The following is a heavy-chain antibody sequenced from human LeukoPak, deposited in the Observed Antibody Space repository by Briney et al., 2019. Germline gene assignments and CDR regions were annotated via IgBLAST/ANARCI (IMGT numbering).Heavy chain of an antibody. CDR3: ARGGYSSSSTLDY. Sequence: SETLSLTCSVSGGSISSGTYYWGWIRQPPGKGLEWIGSIYHSGSTYYNPSLKSRVTISVDTSKNQFSLKLSSVTAADTAVYYCARGGYSSSSTLDYWGQGTLVTVSS. CDR2: IYHSGST. CDR1: GGSISSGTYY. V-gene: IGHV4-39*07. J-gene: IGHJ4*02. D-gene: IGHD6-6*01.